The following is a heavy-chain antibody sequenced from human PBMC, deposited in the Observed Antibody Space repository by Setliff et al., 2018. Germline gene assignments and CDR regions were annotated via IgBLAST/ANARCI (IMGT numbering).Heavy chain of an antibody. CDR1: RGSISSSGYY. D-gene: IGHD2-15*01. J-gene: IGHJ4*02. CDR3: ATTTLGRYCSGGNCYFGY. Sequence: SETLSLTCTVSRGSISSSGYYWVWIRQPPGKGLEWIGSIYSGGNTYNNASLKSRVTISVDTSKNQFSLRLSSVTAADTAVYYCATTTLGRYCSGGNCYFGYWGQGTLVTVSS. CDR2: IYSGGNT. V-gene: IGHV4-39*01.